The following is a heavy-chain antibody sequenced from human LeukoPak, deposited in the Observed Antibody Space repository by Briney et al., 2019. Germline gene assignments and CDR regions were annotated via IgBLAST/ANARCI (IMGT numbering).Heavy chain of an antibody. J-gene: IGHJ3*02. Sequence: SETLSLTCTVSGGSISSSSYYWGWIRQPPGKGLEWIGSIYYSGSTYYNPSLKSRVTISVDTSKNQFSLKLSSVTAADTAVYYCARYYYDSRTFDIRGQGTMVTVSS. V-gene: IGHV4-39*01. CDR1: GGSISSSSYY. D-gene: IGHD3-22*01. CDR2: IYYSGST. CDR3: ARYYYDSRTFDI.